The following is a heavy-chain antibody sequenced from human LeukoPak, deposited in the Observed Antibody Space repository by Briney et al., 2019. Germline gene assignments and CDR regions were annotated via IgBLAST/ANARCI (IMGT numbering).Heavy chain of an antibody. CDR2: IYYSGST. CDR3: ARHWGGEMATLRGFDY. CDR1: GGSISSYY. J-gene: IGHJ4*02. D-gene: IGHD5-24*01. V-gene: IGHV4-59*08. Sequence: SETLSLTCTVSGGSISSYYWSWIRQPPGKGLEWIGYIYYSGSTNYNPSLKSRVTISVDTSKNQFSLKLSSATAADTAVYYCARHWGGEMATLRGFDYWGQGTLVTVSS.